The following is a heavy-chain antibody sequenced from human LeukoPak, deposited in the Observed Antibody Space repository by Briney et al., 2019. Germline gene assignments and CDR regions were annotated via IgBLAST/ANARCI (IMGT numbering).Heavy chain of an antibody. CDR3: AKDFRIGYSAHFDY. CDR1: GFTFRSHA. D-gene: IGHD2-21*01. V-gene: IGHV3-23*01. J-gene: IGHJ4*02. CDR2: IYENGGTT. Sequence: GGSLRLSCVGSGFTFRSHAMSWVRQAPEKGLEFVSGIYENGGTTYYADSVKGRFFISRDNSKNTLYLQMDSLRGEDTAVYYCAKDFRIGYSAHFDYWGQGALVTVSS.